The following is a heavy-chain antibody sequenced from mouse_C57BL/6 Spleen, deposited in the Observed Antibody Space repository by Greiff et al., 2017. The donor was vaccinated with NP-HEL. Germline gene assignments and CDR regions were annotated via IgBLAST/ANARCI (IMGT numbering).Heavy chain of an antibody. CDR1: GFSLTSYG. Sequence: QVQLQQSGPGLVQPSQCLSITCTVSGFSLTSYGVHWVRQSPGKGLEWLGVIWSGGSTDYNAAFISRLSISKDNSKSQVFFKMNSLQADDTAIYYCARNFALKDWYFDVWGTGTTVTVSS. V-gene: IGHV2-2*01. CDR3: ARNFALKDWYFDV. CDR2: IWSGGST. D-gene: IGHD1-3*01. J-gene: IGHJ1*03.